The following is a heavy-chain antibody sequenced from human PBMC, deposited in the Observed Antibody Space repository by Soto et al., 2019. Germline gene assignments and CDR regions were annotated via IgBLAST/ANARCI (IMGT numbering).Heavy chain of an antibody. CDR1: GFSFRDYF. Sequence: GESLKISCAASGFSFRDYFMSWLRQAPGRGLEWVSYIGPYGNSIYYADSVKGRFTISRDDATKSLHLHMNSLRTDDTAVYYCARDDHTYGVYWGQGTPVTVSS. CDR3: ARDDHTYGVY. V-gene: IGHV3-11*01. J-gene: IGHJ4*02. D-gene: IGHD2-21*01. CDR2: IGPYGNSI.